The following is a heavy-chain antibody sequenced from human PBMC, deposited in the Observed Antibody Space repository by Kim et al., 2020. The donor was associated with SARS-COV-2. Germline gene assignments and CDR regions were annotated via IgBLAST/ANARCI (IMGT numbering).Heavy chain of an antibody. J-gene: IGHJ6*02. CDR3: ARRTPYYYGMDV. CDR1: GGSISSYY. Sequence: SETLSLTCTVSGGSISSYYWSWIRQPPGKGLEWIGYIYYSGSTNYNPSLKSRVTISVDTSKNQFSLKLSSVTAADTAVYYCARRTPYYYGMDVWGQGTTVTVSS. V-gene: IGHV4-59*08. CDR2: IYYSGST.